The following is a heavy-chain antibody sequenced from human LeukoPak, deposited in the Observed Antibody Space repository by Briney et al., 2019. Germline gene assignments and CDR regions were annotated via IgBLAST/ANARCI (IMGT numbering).Heavy chain of an antibody. D-gene: IGHD2/OR15-2a*01. J-gene: IGHJ5*02. CDR2: TYRGGFT. V-gene: IGHV3-53*01. CDR1: GFTVSDYY. CDR3: AREFLGFHP. Sequence: PGGSLRLSCAASGFTVSDYYMNWVRQAPGKGLEWVSVTYRGGFTYYADSVRGRFSISRDNSKNTLYLQMNSLRAEDTALYYCAREFLGFHPWGQGTLVTVSS.